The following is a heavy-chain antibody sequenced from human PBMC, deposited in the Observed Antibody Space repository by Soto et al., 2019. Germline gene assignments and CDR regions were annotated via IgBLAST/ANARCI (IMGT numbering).Heavy chain of an antibody. CDR1: GGTFSSYA. D-gene: IGHD6-13*01. V-gene: IGHV1-69*13. J-gene: IGHJ4*02. Sequence: ASVKVSCKASGGTFSSYAISWVRQAPGQGLEWMGGIIPIFGTANYAQKFQGRVTITADESTSTAYMELSSLRSEDTAVYYCARGMKQQLGWYYFDYWGQGTLVTVSS. CDR3: ARGMKQQLGWYYFDY. CDR2: IIPIFGTA.